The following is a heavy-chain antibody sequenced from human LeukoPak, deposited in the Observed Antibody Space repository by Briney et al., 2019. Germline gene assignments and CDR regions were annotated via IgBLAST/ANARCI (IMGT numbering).Heavy chain of an antibody. CDR1: GGSISSSSYY. V-gene: IGHV4-39*01. CDR2: IYYSGST. D-gene: IGHD4-17*01. CDR3: ARLTTACNYFDY. J-gene: IGHJ4*02. Sequence: SETLSPTCTVSGGSISSSSYYWGWIRQPPGTGLEWIGSIYYSGSTYYNPSLKSRVTISVDTSKNQFSLKLSSVTAADTAVYYCARLTTACNYFDYWGQGTLVTVSS.